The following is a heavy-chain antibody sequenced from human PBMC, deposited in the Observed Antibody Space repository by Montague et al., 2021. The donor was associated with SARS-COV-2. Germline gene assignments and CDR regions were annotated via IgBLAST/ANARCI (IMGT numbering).Heavy chain of an antibody. J-gene: IGHJ4*02. Sequence: SLRLSCAASGFTFSSYGMHWVRQAPGKGLEWAAVIWYDGSNKYYADSVKGRFTISRDNSKNTLYLQMNSLRAEDTAVYYCARDRVRAAAGTRYYFDYWGQGTLVTVSS. CDR2: IWYDGSNK. CDR3: ARDRVRAAAGTRYYFDY. V-gene: IGHV3-33*01. D-gene: IGHD6-13*01. CDR1: GFTFSSYG.